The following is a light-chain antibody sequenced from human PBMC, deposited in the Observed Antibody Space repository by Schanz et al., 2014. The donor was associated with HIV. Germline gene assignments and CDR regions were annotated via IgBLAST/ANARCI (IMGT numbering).Light chain of an antibody. CDR3: QQYHSYPPT. J-gene: IGKJ1*01. CDR2: KAS. CDR1: QSISSW. V-gene: IGKV1-5*03. Sequence: DIQMTQSPSTLSASVGDRVTLTCRASQSISSWLAWYQQKPGKAPKLLIYKASSLESGVPSRFSGSGSGTDFTLTVSCLQSDDFATYYCQQYHSYPPTFGQGTKVEI.